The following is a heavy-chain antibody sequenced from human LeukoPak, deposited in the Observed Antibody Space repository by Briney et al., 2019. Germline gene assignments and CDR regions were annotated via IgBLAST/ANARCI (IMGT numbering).Heavy chain of an antibody. J-gene: IGHJ4*02. CDR1: GASISSGAYY. CDR3: TRDRSSRWFYY. D-gene: IGHD6-13*01. CDR2: IYYSGST. Sequence: NTSETLSLTCTVSGASISSGAYYWSWIRQHPGKGLEWIGNIYYSGSTNYNPSLKSRITISVDTSRNQFSLKLTSVTAADTAVYYCTRDRSSRWFYYWGQGTLVTVSS. V-gene: IGHV4-31*03.